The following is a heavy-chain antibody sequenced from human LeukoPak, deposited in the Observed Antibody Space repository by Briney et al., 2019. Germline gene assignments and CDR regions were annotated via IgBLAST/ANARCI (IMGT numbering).Heavy chain of an antibody. D-gene: IGHD6-19*01. CDR2: INAGNGNT. Sequence: ASVKVSCKASGYTFTSYAMHWVRQAPGQRLEWMGWINAGNGNTKYSQKFQGRVTITRDTSASTAYMELSSLRSEDTAVYYCARGEGIAVAGYYYYYGMDVWGQGTTVTVSS. CDR1: GYTFTSYA. CDR3: ARGEGIAVAGYYYYYGMDV. V-gene: IGHV1-3*01. J-gene: IGHJ6*02.